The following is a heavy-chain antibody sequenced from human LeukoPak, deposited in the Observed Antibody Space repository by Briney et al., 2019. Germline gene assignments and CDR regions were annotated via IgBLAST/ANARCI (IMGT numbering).Heavy chain of an antibody. V-gene: IGHV3-30*03. J-gene: IGHJ4*02. CDR1: GFRFSGYG. D-gene: IGHD3-10*01. CDR3: ARELGYGSGSFYPYDS. Sequence: PGGSPRLSCEASGFRFSGYGMHWVRQAPGKGLEWVAVISYDGSFKDYGDSVKGRFTISRDNAKNTLYLQTNSLRVEDTAVYFCARELGYGSGSFYPYDSWGQGTLVTVSS. CDR2: ISYDGSFK.